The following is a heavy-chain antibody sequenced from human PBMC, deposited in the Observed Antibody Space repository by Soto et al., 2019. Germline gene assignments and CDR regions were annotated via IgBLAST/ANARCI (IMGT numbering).Heavy chain of an antibody. CDR3: ARIAAAGKVHYYYYGMDV. CDR1: GGTFSSYA. J-gene: IGHJ6*02. Sequence: QVQLVQSGAEVKKPGSSVKVSCKASGGTFSSYAISWVRQAPGQGLEWMGGIIPIFGTANYAQKFKGRVTIPADESTSTAYMELSSLRSEDTAVYYCARIAAAGKVHYYYYGMDVWGQGTTVTVSS. CDR2: IIPIFGTA. D-gene: IGHD6-13*01. V-gene: IGHV1-69*12.